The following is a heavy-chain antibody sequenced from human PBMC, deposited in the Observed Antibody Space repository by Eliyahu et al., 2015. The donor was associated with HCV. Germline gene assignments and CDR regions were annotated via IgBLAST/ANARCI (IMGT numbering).Heavy chain of an antibody. CDR3: TTGVLRFLEGLLPHFDN. D-gene: IGHD3-3*01. V-gene: IGHV1-18*01. J-gene: IGHJ1*01. CDR1: GXTFSTYG. Sequence: QVQLVQSGPEVKKPWXSVXVSCXTSGXTFSTYGVXWVRQAPGHGLXXMGWISAYNGDTQFAQNVHDRLTLTTNASTKTAYMELRSLRSDDTAVYYCTTGVLRFLEGLLPHFDNWGQGTLVMVSS. CDR2: ISAYNGDT.